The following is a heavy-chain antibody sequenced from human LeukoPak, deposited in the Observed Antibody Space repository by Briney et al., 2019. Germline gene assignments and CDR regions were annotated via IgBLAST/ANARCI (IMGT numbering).Heavy chain of an antibody. CDR1: GGPISSSTYY. V-gene: IGHV4-39*01. CDR2: IFYSGST. D-gene: IGHD6-19*01. J-gene: IGHJ6*02. CDR3: ARLIARAEVDV. Sequence: SETLSLTCSVSGGPISSSTYYWGCIRQPPGKGLEWIGSIFYSGSTHYNPSLKSRVTMSVDTSKNQFSLKLSSVTAADTAVYYCARLIARAEVDVWGQGTTVTVSS.